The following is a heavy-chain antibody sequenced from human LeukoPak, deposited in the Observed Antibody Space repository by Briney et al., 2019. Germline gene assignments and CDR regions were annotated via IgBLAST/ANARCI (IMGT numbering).Heavy chain of an antibody. Sequence: ASVKVSCKASGYTFSSYYMHWVRQAPGQGLEWMGIINPSGDSTSYAQKFQGRVTMTRDTSTSTVYMDLSSLRSEDTAMYYCARFRTGRAFDIWGHGTMVTVSS. CDR2: INPSGDST. CDR1: GYTFSSYY. J-gene: IGHJ3*02. CDR3: ARFRTGRAFDI. V-gene: IGHV1-46*01. D-gene: IGHD3/OR15-3a*01.